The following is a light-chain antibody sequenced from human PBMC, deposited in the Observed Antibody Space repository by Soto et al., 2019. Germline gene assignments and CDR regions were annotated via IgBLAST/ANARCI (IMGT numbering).Light chain of an antibody. CDR2: DVS. CDR1: NSDVGGYNY. J-gene: IGLJ1*01. Sequence: QSALTQPASVSGSPGPSITISCTGTNSDVGGYNYVSWYQQHLGKAPKVLIYDVSSRPSGLSNRFSGYKSGNTASLIISGLQAEDEADYYCASYAHSTTYVVGSGTKLTV. CDR3: ASYAHSTTYV. V-gene: IGLV2-14*03.